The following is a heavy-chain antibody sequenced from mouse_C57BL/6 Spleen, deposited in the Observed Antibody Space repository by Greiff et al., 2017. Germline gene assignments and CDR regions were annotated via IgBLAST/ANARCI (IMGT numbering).Heavy chain of an antibody. CDR3: ARRAITTVAYWYFDV. CDR2: IDPSDSYT. D-gene: IGHD1-1*01. Sequence: QVQLKQPGAELVMPGASVKLSCKASGYTFTSYWMHWVKQRPGQGLEWIGEIDPSDSYTNYNQKFKGKSTLTVDNSSSTAYMQLSSLTSEDSAVYYCARRAITTVAYWYFDVWGTGTTVTVSS. J-gene: IGHJ1*03. CDR1: GYTFTSYW. V-gene: IGHV1-69*01.